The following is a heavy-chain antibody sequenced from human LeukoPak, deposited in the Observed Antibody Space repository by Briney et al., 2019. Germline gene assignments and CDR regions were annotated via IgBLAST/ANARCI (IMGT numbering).Heavy chain of an antibody. Sequence: ASVKVSCKASGYTFTGYYMHWVRQAPGQGLEWMGWINPNGGGTNYAQKFQGRVTMTRDTSISTAYMELSRLRSDDTAVYYCARDRGIAAAGDYWGQGTLVTVSS. CDR2: INPNGGGT. CDR1: GYTFTGYY. J-gene: IGHJ4*02. CDR3: ARDRGIAAAGDY. V-gene: IGHV1-2*02. D-gene: IGHD6-13*01.